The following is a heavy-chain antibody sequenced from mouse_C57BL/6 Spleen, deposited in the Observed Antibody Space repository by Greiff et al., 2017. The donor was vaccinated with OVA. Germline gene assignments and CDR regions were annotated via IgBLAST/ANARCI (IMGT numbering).Heavy chain of an antibody. CDR1: GYTFTSYW. CDR3: AREDYYGSSSYWYFDV. V-gene: IGHV1-53*01. CDR2: INPSNGGT. Sequence: QVQLQQPGTELVKPGASVKLSCKASGYTFTSYWMHWVKQRPGQGLEWIGNINPSNGGTNYNEKFKSKATLTVDKSSSTAYMQLSSLTSEDSAVYYCAREDYYGSSSYWYFDVWGTGTTVTVSS. J-gene: IGHJ1*03. D-gene: IGHD1-1*01.